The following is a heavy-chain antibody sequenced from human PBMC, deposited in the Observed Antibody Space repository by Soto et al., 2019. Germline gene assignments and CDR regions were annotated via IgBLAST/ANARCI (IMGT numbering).Heavy chain of an antibody. CDR1: GFSLSNARMG. CDR2: IFSNDEK. Sequence: GSGPTLVNPTETLTLTCTVSGFSLSNARMGVSWIRQPPGKALEWLAHIFSNDEKSYSTSLKSRLTISKDTSKSQVVLTMTNMDPVDTATYYCARTPGVLVGYYYGMDVWGQGTTVTVSS. V-gene: IGHV2-26*01. D-gene: IGHD3-3*02. J-gene: IGHJ6*02. CDR3: ARTPGVLVGYYYGMDV.